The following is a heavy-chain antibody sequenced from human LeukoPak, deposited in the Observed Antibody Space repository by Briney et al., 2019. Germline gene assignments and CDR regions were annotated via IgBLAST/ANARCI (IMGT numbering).Heavy chain of an antibody. CDR1: GASISSYY. V-gene: IGHV4-59*13. Sequence: SETLFLTCTVSGASISSYYWSWIRQPPGKGLEWIGDIYYSGSIKYNPSLKSRVTMSVDTSKNQFSLELSSVTAADTAIYYCARENPSGYYNRPIDYWGQGTLVTVSS. D-gene: IGHD3-22*01. CDR2: IYYSGSI. CDR3: ARENPSGYYNRPIDY. J-gene: IGHJ4*02.